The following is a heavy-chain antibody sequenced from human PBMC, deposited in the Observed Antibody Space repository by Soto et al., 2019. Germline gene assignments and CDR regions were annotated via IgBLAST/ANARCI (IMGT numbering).Heavy chain of an antibody. V-gene: IGHV4-31*03. J-gene: IGHJ2*01. D-gene: IGHD3-22*01. CDR2: IYYSGST. CDR3: ARNVGYYDSSGAVGGYFDL. CDR1: GGSINSGGYF. Sequence: QVQLQESGPRLVKPSQTLSLTCTVSGGSINSGGYFWSWIRQHPGMGLEWIGYIYYSGSTYYSSSLKSRVSNSLDTSNNHFSLKLTSVSAADTAVYYCARNVGYYDSSGAVGGYFDLWGRGTLVAVAS.